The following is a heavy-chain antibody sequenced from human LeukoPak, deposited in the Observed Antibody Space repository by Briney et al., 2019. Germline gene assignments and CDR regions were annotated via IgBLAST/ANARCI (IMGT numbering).Heavy chain of an antibody. D-gene: IGHD1-20*01. J-gene: IGHJ5*02. V-gene: IGHV3-20*04. CDR2: ISWNSDST. Sequence: GGSLRLSCEGSGFTFGDYGMSWVRQAPGKGREWVAGISWNSDSTGYPDSVKGRFTISRDNAKNSLYLQMNSLRVEDTALYYCARDRRGITGTEWFDPWGQGTLVTVSS. CDR1: GFTFGDYG. CDR3: ARDRRGITGTEWFDP.